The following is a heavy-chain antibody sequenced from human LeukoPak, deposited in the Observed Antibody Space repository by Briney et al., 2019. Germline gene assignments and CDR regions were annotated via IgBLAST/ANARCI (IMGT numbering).Heavy chain of an antibody. CDR3: ARGAYSSSSHYYYYYMDV. Sequence: PSETLSLTCAVSGYSISSGYYWGWIRQPPGKGLEWIGSIYHSGSTYYNPSLKSRVTMSVDTSKNQFSLKLSSVTAADTAVYYCARGAYSSSSHYYYYYMDVWGKGTTVTVSS. V-gene: IGHV4-38-2*01. J-gene: IGHJ6*03. D-gene: IGHD6-6*01. CDR1: GYSISSGYY. CDR2: IYHSGST.